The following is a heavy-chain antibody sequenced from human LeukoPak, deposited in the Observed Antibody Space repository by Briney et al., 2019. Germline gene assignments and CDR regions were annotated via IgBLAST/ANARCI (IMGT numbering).Heavy chain of an antibody. Sequence: PGGSLRLSCAASGFTFSSYGMHWVRQAPGKGLEWVAVISYDGSNKYYADSVKGRFTISRDNSKNTLYLQMNSLRAEDTAVYYCAKDGGSYYGFDYWGQETLVTVSS. D-gene: IGHD1-26*01. CDR2: ISYDGSNK. V-gene: IGHV3-30*18. J-gene: IGHJ4*02. CDR3: AKDGGSYYGFDY. CDR1: GFTFSSYG.